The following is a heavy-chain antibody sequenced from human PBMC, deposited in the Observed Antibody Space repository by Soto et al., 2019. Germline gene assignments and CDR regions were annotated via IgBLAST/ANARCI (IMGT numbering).Heavy chain of an antibody. CDR1: GSSISSSSYY. CDR2: IYYSGYT. J-gene: IGHJ6*02. Sequence: SESLSLTCTVGGSSISSSSYYWRWIRQPPGKGLEWIGSIYYSGYTYYNPSLKSRVTISVDTSKNQFSLKLSSVTAADTAVYYCARHNGPLYVGYYYDMDVWGQGTTVT. D-gene: IGHD3-16*01. V-gene: IGHV4-39*01. CDR3: ARHNGPLYVGYYYDMDV.